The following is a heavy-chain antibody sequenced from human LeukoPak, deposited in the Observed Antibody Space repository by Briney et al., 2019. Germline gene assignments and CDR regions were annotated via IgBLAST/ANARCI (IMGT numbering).Heavy chain of an antibody. CDR1: GGSFSGYY. CDR2: INHSGST. D-gene: IGHD3-3*01. Sequence: SETLSLTCAVYGGSFSGYYWSWIRQPPGKGLEWIGEINHSGSTNYNPSLKSRVTIPVDTSKNQFSLKLSSVTAADTAVYYCARGNYDFWSGYPLDYWGQGTLVTVSS. V-gene: IGHV4-34*01. J-gene: IGHJ4*02. CDR3: ARGNYDFWSGYPLDY.